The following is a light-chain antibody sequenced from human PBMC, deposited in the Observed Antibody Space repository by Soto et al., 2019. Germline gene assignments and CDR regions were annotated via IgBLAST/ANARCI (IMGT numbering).Light chain of an antibody. V-gene: IGKV3-20*01. CDR1: QSVTSNY. Sequence: EIALTQSPGTLSLSPGERATLSCRASQSVTSNYLAWYQQKPGQAPRLLMFGASIRDTGIPDRFSGSGSGTDFTLTISRLEPEDFAVFYCQQYGSSPGTFGQGTKGEVK. CDR2: GAS. J-gene: IGKJ1*01. CDR3: QQYGSSPGT.